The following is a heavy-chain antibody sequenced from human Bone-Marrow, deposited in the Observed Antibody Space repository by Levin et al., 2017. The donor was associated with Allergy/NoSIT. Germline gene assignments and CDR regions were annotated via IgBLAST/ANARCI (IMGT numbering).Heavy chain of an antibody. J-gene: IGHJ5*02. D-gene: IGHD1-14*01. CDR2: ISSLSSTI. V-gene: IGHV3-21*01. CDR1: GFTFSTAS. Sequence: GESLKISCTASGFTFSTASMNWVRQAPGKGLEWIAFISSLSSTIYYADSVKGRFTVSRDNAKKTLFLHMGSLRGDDSGVYYCARDEASLWSYKIENWFDPWGQGTQVIVSS. CDR3: ARDEASLWSYKIENWFDP.